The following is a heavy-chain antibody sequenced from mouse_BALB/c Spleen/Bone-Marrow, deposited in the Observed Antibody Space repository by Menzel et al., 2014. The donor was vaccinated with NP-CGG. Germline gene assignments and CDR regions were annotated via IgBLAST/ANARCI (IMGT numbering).Heavy chain of an antibody. V-gene: IGHV5-17*02. CDR3: AREYGNCWFAY. CDR1: GFTFSSFG. CDR2: ISSGSSTV. Sequence: DVMLVESGGGLVQPGGSRKLSCAASGFTFSSFGMHWVRQAPEKGLEWVAYISSGSSTVYYAGTVKGRFTISRDNPKNTLFLQMSSLRSEDTAMYYCAREYGNCWFAYWGQGTLVTVSA. J-gene: IGHJ3*01. D-gene: IGHD2-10*02.